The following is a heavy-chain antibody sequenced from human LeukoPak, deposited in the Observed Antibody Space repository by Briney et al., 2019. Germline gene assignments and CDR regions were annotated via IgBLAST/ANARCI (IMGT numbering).Heavy chain of an antibody. CDR1: GFTFSSYW. CDR3: AKWGHLWFGELPRADFDY. CDR2: ISGSGGST. V-gene: IGHV3-23*01. D-gene: IGHD3-10*01. Sequence: GGSLRLSCAASGFTFSSYWMHWVRQAPGKGLEWVSAISGSGGSTYYADSVKGRFTISRDNSKNTLYLQMNSLRAEDTAVYYCAKWGHLWFGELPRADFDYWGQGTLVTVSS. J-gene: IGHJ4*02.